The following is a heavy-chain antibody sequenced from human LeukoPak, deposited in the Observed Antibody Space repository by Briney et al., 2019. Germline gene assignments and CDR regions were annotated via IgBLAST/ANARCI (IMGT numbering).Heavy chain of an antibody. CDR3: ARDPTLLEWTTGFDP. CDR1: GGSLSGYY. Sequence: SETLSLTCAVYGGSLSGYYWSWIRQPPGKGLEWIGYIYYSGSTNYNPSLKSRVTMSVDTSNNQFSLKLNSVTAADTAVYYCARDPTLLEWTTGFDPWGQGTLVTVSS. J-gene: IGHJ5*02. D-gene: IGHD3-3*01. CDR2: IYYSGST. V-gene: IGHV4-59*01.